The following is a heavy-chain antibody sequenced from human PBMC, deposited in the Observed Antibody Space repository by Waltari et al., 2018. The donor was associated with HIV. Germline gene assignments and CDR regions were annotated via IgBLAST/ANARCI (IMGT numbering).Heavy chain of an antibody. CDR1: GFTFDNYG. V-gene: IGHV3-30*18. D-gene: IGHD1-26*01. Sequence: QVQLVESGGGVVQPGGSLRLSCVASGFTFDNYGIHWVRQAPGKGVDGGAIISYDGRHIYYADSVNGRFTISRDNSKNTVYLQMTSLRPEDTTVYSCAKEGWDLLEFGYYFDSWGQGTLVTVSS. CDR3: AKEGWDLLEFGYYFDS. J-gene: IGHJ4*01. CDR2: ISYDGRHI.